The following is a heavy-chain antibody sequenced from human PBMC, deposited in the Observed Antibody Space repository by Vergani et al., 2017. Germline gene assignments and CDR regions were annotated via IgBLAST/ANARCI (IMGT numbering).Heavy chain of an antibody. CDR3: ARGGMTTVTTGWFDP. CDR2: INHSGST. CDR1: GGTISSGGYY. J-gene: IGHJ5*02. V-gene: IGHV4-31*03. D-gene: IGHD4-11*01. Sequence: QVQLLESGPGLVKPSPTLSLTCTVSGGTISSGGYYWSWIRQPPGKGLELSGEINHSGSTHYNPSLKSRVTISVDTSKNQFSLRLSSVTAADTAVYYCARGGMTTVTTGWFDPWGQGTLVTVSS.